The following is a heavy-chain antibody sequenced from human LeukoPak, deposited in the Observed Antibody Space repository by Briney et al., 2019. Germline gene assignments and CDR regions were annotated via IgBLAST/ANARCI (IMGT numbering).Heavy chain of an antibody. CDR3: ARDGAVAGTFLDDNWFDP. V-gene: IGHV4-39*07. D-gene: IGHD6-19*01. CDR1: GASISSSAYY. J-gene: IGHJ5*02. Sequence: SETLSLTCTVSGASISSSAYYWGWIRQPPGKGLEWIGSIGGSNYYRGSTYYNPSLKSRVTISLDTSKNQFSLKLNSVTAADTAVYYCARDGAVAGTFLDDNWFDPWGQGTRVTVSS. CDR2: IGGSNYYRGST.